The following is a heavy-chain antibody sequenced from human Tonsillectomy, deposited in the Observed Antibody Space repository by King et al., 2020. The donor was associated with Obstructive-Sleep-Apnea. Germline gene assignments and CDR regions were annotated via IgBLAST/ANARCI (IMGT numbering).Heavy chain of an antibody. V-gene: IGHV3-30*18. CDR2: ISYDGSNN. CDR3: AKAQYTTSWSPPFDY. J-gene: IGHJ4*02. D-gene: IGHD6-13*01. CDR1: GFASSNYG. Sequence: VQLVESGGGVVQPGRSLRLSCAASGFASSNYGMHWVRQAPGKGLEWVAVISYDGSNNYYADSVKGRFTISRDNSKNTLYLQMNSLRVEDTAVYYCAKAQYTTSWSPPFDYWGQGTLVTVSS.